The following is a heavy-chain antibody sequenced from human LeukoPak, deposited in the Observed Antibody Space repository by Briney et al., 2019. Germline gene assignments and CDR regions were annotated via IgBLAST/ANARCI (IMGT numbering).Heavy chain of an antibody. CDR1: GGSISSGGYY. CDR3: ARVRVRGTTGDFDY. CDR2: IYYSGST. J-gene: IGHJ4*02. V-gene: IGHV4-31*03. Sequence: KPSETLPLTCTVSGGSISSGGYYWSWIRQHPGKGLEWIGYIYYSGSTYYNPSLKSRVTISVDTSKNQFYLKLSSVTAADTAVYYCARVRVRGTTGDFDYWGQGTLVTVSS. D-gene: IGHD4-11*01.